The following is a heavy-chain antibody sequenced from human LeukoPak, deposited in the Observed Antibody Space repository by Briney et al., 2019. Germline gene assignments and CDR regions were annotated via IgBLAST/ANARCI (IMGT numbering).Heavy chain of an antibody. Sequence: ASVKVSCKASGYTFTSYGISWVRQAPGQGLEWMGWISAYNGNTNYAQKLQGRVTMTTDTSTSTAYMELRSLRSDDTAVYYCARKYYDILTGYSAYYYYMDVWGKGTTVTVSS. CDR1: GYTFTSYG. V-gene: IGHV1-18*01. J-gene: IGHJ6*03. D-gene: IGHD3-9*01. CDR3: ARKYYDILTGYSAYYYYMDV. CDR2: ISAYNGNT.